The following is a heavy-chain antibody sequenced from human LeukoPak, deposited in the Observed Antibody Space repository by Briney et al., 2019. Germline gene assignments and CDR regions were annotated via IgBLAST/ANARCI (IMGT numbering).Heavy chain of an antibody. CDR2: ISAYTGNT. CDR1: GYTFTSYG. V-gene: IGHV1-18*01. D-gene: IGHD5/OR15-5a*01. CDR3: AREVSTLFDY. Sequence: ASVKVSCKASGYTFTSYGISWVRQAPGEGLEWMGWISAYTGNTNYAQKLQGRVTMTTDTSTSTAYTELRSLRSDDTAVYYCAREVSTLFDYWGQGTLVTVSS. J-gene: IGHJ4*02.